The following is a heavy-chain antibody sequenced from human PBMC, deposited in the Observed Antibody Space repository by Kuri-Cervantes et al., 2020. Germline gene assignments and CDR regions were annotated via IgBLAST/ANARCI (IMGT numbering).Heavy chain of an antibody. CDR2: ISSSGSTI. CDR1: GFTFSDYY. D-gene: IGHD5-12*01. J-gene: IGHJ4*02. CDR3: ARESRYAPRAADY. V-gene: IGHV3-11*01. Sequence: GGSLRLSCAASGFTFSDYYMSWIRQAPGKGLEWVSYISSSGSTIYYADSVKGRFTISRDNTKNSLYLQMNSLRAEDTAVYYCARESRYAPRAADYWGQGTLVTVSS.